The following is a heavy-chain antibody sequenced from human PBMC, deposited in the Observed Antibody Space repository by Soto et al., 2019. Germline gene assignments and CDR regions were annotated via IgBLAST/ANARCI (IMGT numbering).Heavy chain of an antibody. Sequence: SETLSLTCAVSGDSISSSSFYWGWIRQPPGKGLEWIGSFYYSESTYYNPSLKSRVIISVDTSKNQFSLKLSSVTAADTAVYYCATITIFGVVPNYFDYWGQGTLVTVSS. CDR1: GDSISSSSFY. CDR3: ATITIFGVVPNYFDY. CDR2: FYYSEST. V-gene: IGHV4-39*01. J-gene: IGHJ4*02. D-gene: IGHD3-3*01.